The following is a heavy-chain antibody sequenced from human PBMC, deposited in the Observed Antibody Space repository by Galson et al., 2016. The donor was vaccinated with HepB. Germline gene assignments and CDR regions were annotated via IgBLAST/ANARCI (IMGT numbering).Heavy chain of an antibody. CDR3: ARDLRLQQWFRGAMDV. CDR2: INGGNGNT. CDR1: GHSFTGNA. J-gene: IGHJ6*02. Sequence: SVKVSCKASGHSFTGNAIHWVRQAPGQRLEWMGWINGGNGNTQYSQKFQGRVTITRDTSANTIYMELSTLRSEDTAVYYCARDLRLQQWFRGAMDVWGQGTTVTVSS. V-gene: IGHV1-3*01. D-gene: IGHD5-18*01.